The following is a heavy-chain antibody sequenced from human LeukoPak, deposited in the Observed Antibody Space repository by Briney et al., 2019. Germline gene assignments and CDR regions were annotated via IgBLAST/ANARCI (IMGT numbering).Heavy chain of an antibody. D-gene: IGHD5-12*01. CDR3: AKEQIGGYGEAFDF. J-gene: IGHJ3*01. CDR1: AFIFTSCV. V-gene: IGHV3-23*01. Sequence: GGSLRLSCAVAAFIFTSCVMGWVRQVPGEGLEWVEGINGVGGRTYYADSVKGRFTISRDNSKNTLYLQMNSLRAEDTAVYFCAKEQIGGYGEAFDFWGQGTMVTVSS. CDR2: INGVGGRT.